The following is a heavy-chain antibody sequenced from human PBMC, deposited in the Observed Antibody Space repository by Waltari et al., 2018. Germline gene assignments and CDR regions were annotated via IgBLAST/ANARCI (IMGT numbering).Heavy chain of an antibody. CDR2: IMTDGREE. D-gene: IGHD3-22*01. CDR3: VRDQWFAFDI. Sequence: EVQLVESGGGLVQPGGSLRLSCAASGFTLSNYWLSRVRQAPGKGPEWVANIMTDGREEYYVDSVRGRFTISRDNAKNSLYLQMNSLRPEDTAVYYCVRDQWFAFDIWGQGTMVTVSS. V-gene: IGHV3-7*01. J-gene: IGHJ3*02. CDR1: GFTLSNYW.